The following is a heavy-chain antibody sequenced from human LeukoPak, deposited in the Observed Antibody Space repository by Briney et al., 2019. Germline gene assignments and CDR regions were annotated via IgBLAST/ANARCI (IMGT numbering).Heavy chain of an antibody. CDR3: ASVDFWSGYYIWDY. CDR2: ISSSATTTT. J-gene: IGHJ4*02. V-gene: IGHV3-11*01. D-gene: IGHD3-3*01. CDR1: GFTFGDYY. Sequence: PGGSLRLSCTASGFTFGDYYMSWIRQAPGKGLEWVSYISSSATTTTYYADSVKGRFTISRDNANNSLYLEIHSLRAEDTAVYYCASVDFWSGYYIWDYWGQGTLVTVSS.